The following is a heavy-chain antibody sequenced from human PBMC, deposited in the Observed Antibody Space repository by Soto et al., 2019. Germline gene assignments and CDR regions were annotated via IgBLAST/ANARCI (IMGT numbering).Heavy chain of an antibody. CDR3: VRDGTKTLRDWFDP. D-gene: IGHD1-1*01. CDR2: IYATGTT. V-gene: IGHV4-4*07. CDR1: CASISCFY. J-gene: IGHJ5*02. Sequence: SETLSLTSTVSCASISCFYWSWIRKSAGKGLEWIGRIYATGTTDYNPSLKSRVMMSVDTSKKQFSLKLRSVTAADTAVYYCVRDGTKTLRDWFDPWGQGISVTVSS.